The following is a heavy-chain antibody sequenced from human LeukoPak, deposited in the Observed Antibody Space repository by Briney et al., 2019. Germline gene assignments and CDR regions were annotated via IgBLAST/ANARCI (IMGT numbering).Heavy chain of an antibody. CDR2: MNPNSGGT. Sequence: ASVKVSCKASGYTLTGYYMHWVRQAPGQGLEWMGWMNPNSGGTKYAQKFQGRVTMTRDTSISTAYMELSRLRSGDTAMYYCTRDKLGLGELSLYDQWGQGTLVTVFS. D-gene: IGHD3-16*02. J-gene: IGHJ5*02. CDR3: TRDKLGLGELSLYDQ. CDR1: GYTLTGYY. V-gene: IGHV1-2*02.